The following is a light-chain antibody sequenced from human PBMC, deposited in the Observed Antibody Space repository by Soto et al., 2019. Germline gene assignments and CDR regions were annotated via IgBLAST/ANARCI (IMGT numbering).Light chain of an antibody. CDR3: HQRSNWPET. J-gene: IGKJ1*01. V-gene: IGKV3-11*01. CDR2: DAS. Sequence: EIVLTQSPATLSLSPGERATLSCRASQSVSSYLGWYQQKPGQAPRLLIYDASNRATGIPARFSGSGSGTDFTLTINSLDPEDFAIYYCHQRSNWPETFGQGTKVEIK. CDR1: QSVSSY.